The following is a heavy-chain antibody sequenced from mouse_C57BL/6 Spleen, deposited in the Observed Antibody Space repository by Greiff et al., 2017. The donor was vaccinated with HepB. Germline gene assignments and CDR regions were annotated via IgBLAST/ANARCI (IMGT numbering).Heavy chain of an antibody. J-gene: IGHJ2*01. V-gene: IGHV1-63*01. Sequence: QVHVKQSGAELVRPGTSVKMSCKASGYTFTNYWIGWAKQRPGHGLEWIGDIYPGGGYTNYNEKFKGKATLTADKSSSTAYMQFSSLTSEDSAIYYCARGIDSSGLRGFDYWGQGTTLTVSS. D-gene: IGHD3-2*02. CDR2: IYPGGGYT. CDR3: ARGIDSSGLRGFDY. CDR1: GYTFTNYW.